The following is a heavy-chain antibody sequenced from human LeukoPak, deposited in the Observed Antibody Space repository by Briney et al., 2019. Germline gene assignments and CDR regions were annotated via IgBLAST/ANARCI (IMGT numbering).Heavy chain of an antibody. CDR2: ISSGSRTI. V-gene: IGHV3-48*02. J-gene: IGHJ4*02. CDR3: ARDQQQLADY. Sequence: GGSLRLSCAASGFTVSSNYMSWVRQAPAKGLEWVSFISSGSRTIYYADSVKGRFTISRDNAKNSLYLQMNSLRDEDTAVYYCARDQQQLADYWGQGTLVTVS. D-gene: IGHD6-13*01. CDR1: GFTVSSNY.